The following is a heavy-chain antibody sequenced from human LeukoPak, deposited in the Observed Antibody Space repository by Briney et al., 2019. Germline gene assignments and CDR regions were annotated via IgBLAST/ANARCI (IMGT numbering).Heavy chain of an antibody. D-gene: IGHD6-13*01. V-gene: IGHV4-59*01. CDR1: GGSISSYY. J-gene: IGHJ4*02. CDR3: ARQGYSSSSGY. Sequence: ASETLSLTCTVSGGSISSYYWSWIRQPPGKGLEWIGYIYYSGSTNYNPSLKSRVTISVDTSKNQFSLKLSSVTAADTAVYYCARQGYSSSSGYWGQGTLVTVSS. CDR2: IYYSGST.